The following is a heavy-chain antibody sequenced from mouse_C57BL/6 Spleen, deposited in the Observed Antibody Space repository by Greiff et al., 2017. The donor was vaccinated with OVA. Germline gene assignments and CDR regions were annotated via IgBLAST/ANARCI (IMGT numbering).Heavy chain of an antibody. D-gene: IGHD1-1*01. V-gene: IGHV1-59*01. Sequence: QVQLKQSGAELVRPGTSVKLSCKASGYTFTSYWMHWVKQRPGQGLEWIGVIDPSDSYTNYNQKFKGKATLTVDTSSSTAYLQLSSLTSEDSAVYYCARSDGGRWYFDVWGTGTTVTVSS. CDR3: ARSDGGRWYFDV. CDR1: GYTFTSYW. J-gene: IGHJ1*03. CDR2: IDPSDSYT.